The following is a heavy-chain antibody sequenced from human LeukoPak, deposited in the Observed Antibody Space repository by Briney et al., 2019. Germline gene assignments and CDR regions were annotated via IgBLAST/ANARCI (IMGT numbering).Heavy chain of an antibody. Sequence: GGSLRLSCAASGFTFSSYEMNWVRQAPGKGLEWLSYISSSGTTIKYADSVKGRFTISRDNAKNSLYLQVNSLRAEDTAVYYCAKTSGYCSGGRCYPFDYWGQGTLVTVSS. J-gene: IGHJ4*02. CDR2: ISSSGTTI. CDR3: AKTSGYCSGGRCYPFDY. V-gene: IGHV3-48*03. D-gene: IGHD2-15*01. CDR1: GFTFSSYE.